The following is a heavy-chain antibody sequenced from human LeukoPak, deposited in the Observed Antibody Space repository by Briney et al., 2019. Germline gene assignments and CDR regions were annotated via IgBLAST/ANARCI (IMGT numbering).Heavy chain of an antibody. V-gene: IGHV3-53*01. CDR1: GFTVSSNY. D-gene: IGHD2-2*01. Sequence: GGSLRLSCAASGFTVSSNYMSSVRQAPGKGLEWVSVIYSRGSTYYADSVKGRFTISRDNSKNTLYLQMNSLRAEDTAVYYCARLFKVVPAAIHTWGQGTLVTVSS. CDR3: ARLFKVVPAAIHT. J-gene: IGHJ5*02. CDR2: IYSRGST.